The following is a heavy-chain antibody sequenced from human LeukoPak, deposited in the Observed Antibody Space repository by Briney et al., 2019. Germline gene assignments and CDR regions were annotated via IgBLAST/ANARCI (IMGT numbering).Heavy chain of an antibody. CDR3: ATVPTGRSEYDNSDYYPYFDY. V-gene: IGHV5-51*01. J-gene: IGHJ4*02. CDR2: IYPGDSNT. D-gene: IGHD3-22*01. CDR1: GYSLTNYW. Sequence: GESLKISCKGSGYSLTNYWIAWLRQMPGKGLEWTGIIYPGDSNTRYSPSFQGQVTISADKSINTAYLQWSSLQASDTAIYYCATVPTGRSEYDNSDYYPYFDYWGQGTLVTVSS.